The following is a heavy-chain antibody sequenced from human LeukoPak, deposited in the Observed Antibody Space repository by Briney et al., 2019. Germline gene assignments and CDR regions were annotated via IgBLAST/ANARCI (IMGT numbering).Heavy chain of an antibody. CDR2: IKHDGSGK. CDR1: GFTFSNYW. D-gene: IGHD6-13*01. CDR3: ARLGTAEGTLEDY. V-gene: IGHV3-7*01. Sequence: PGGSLRLSCAASGFTFSNYWMSWVRQPPGKGLEWVANIKHDGSGKYCVDSVEGRFTISRDNAKNSLHLQMNSLRAEDTAVYYCARLGTAEGTLEDYWGQGTLVTVSS. J-gene: IGHJ4*02.